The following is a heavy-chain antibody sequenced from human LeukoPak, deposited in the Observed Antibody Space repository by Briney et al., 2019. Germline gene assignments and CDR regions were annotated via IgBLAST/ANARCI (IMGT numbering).Heavy chain of an antibody. CDR3: ARQGDHEILTGYYSNNWFDP. Sequence: PSETLSLTCTVSGGSISTYYWTWIRQPPGKGLEWIGCIFSSGSTNYNPSLKSRVTISVDTSKNQFSLKLSSVTAADTALYYCARQGDHEILTGYYSNNWFDPWGQGTLVTVSS. D-gene: IGHD3-9*01. CDR2: IFSSGST. V-gene: IGHV4-59*01. CDR1: GGSISTYY. J-gene: IGHJ5*02.